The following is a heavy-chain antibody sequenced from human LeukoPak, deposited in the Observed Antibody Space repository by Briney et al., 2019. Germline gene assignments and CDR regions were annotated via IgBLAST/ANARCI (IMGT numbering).Heavy chain of an antibody. V-gene: IGHV3-30*03. Sequence: GGSLRLSCASSVFTFSIYGMHWVRQTPGKGLEWVAVISYDGSNKYYTDSVKGRFTISRDNSNNTIYLQMNSLRAEETAVYYCARGSGYSYAFTGRERTKSRLDYWGPGTLVTVSS. CDR1: VFTFSIYG. CDR3: ARGSGYSYAFTGRERTKSRLDY. CDR2: ISYDGSNK. J-gene: IGHJ4*02. D-gene: IGHD5-18*01.